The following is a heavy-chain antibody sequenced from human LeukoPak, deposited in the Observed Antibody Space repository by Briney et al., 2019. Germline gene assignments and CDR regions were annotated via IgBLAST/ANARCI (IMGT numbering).Heavy chain of an antibody. CDR3: AILTQSNPSDAFDI. V-gene: IGHV3-43*01. CDR1: GFTFDDYT. J-gene: IGHJ3*02. CDR2: ISWDGGST. Sequence: GGSLRLSCAASGFTFDDYTIHWVRHAPGKGLEWVSLISWDGGSTYYADSVKGRFTISRDNSKNSLYLQMNSLRTEDTALYYCAILTQSNPSDAFDIWGQGTMVTVSS. D-gene: IGHD1-14*01.